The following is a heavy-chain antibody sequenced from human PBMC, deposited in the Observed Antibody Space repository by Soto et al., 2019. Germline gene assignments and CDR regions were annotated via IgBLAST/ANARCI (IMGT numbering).Heavy chain of an antibody. V-gene: IGHV1-46*01. CDR3: ARSRGVNYYDSSGYRTPLGY. J-gene: IGHJ4*02. Sequence: ASLAGPCTASGCAFTSYDVHWVRQAPVQGLDWMGIINPSGGSTSYAQKFQCRVTMTRDTSTSTVYMELSSLRSEDTAVYYCARSRGVNYYDSSGYRTPLGYWGQGTLVTVSS. CDR1: GCAFTSYD. CDR2: INPSGGST. D-gene: IGHD3-22*01.